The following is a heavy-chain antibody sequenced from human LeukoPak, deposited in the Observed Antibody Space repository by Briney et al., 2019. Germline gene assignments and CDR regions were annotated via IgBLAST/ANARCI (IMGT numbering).Heavy chain of an antibody. CDR1: GYTLTELS. J-gene: IGHJ6*03. CDR2: FDPEDGET. CDR3: ATKRQQLDYYYYYMDV. V-gene: IGHV1-24*01. D-gene: IGHD6-13*01. Sequence: RASVKVSCKVSGYTLTELSMHWVRQAPGKGLEWMGGFDPEDGETIYAQKFQGRVTMIEDTSTDTAYMELSSLRSEDTAVYYCATKRQQLDYYYYYMDVWGKGTTVTVSS.